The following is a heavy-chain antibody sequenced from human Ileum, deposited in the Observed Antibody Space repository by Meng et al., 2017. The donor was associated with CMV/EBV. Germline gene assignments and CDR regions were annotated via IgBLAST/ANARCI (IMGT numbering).Heavy chain of an antibody. CDR2: VTRKIDGGTT. D-gene: IGHD2-2*01. V-gene: IGHV3-15*01. Sequence: GESLKISCAASGFTFTDAWMNWVRQAPGKGLEWVGRVTRKIDGGTTDYAAPVKGRFTISRDDSRNTLVLQMDSLKTEDTAVYYCAPDVPQPLAQIYYWGQGTLVTVSS. J-gene: IGHJ4*02. CDR3: APDVPQPLAQIYY. CDR1: GFTFTDAW.